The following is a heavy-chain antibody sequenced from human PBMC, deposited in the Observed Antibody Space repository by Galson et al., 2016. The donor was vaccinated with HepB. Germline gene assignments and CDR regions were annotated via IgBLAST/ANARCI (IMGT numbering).Heavy chain of an antibody. CDR2: ISTGSGYI. J-gene: IGHJ6*02. CDR1: GFTFSNYA. Sequence: SLRLSCAASGFTFSNYAMNWVRQAPGKGLEWVSSISTGSGYIYYADSVKGRFTISRDNAKNSLYLQMNSLRAEDTAVFYCARHYHPVWGQGTTVTVSS. CDR3: ARHYHPV. V-gene: IGHV3-21*01. D-gene: IGHD3-10*01.